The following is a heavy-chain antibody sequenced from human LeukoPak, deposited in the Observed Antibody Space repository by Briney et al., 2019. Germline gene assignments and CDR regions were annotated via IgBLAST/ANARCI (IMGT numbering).Heavy chain of an antibody. CDR2: IYYSGST. CDR3: ARAPLAGLIGGFNAFDI. J-gene: IGHJ3*02. D-gene: IGHD3-16*01. Sequence: SETLSLTCTVSGGSISSGDYYWSWIRQPPGKGLEWIGYIYYSGSTYYNPSLKSRVTISVDTSKNQFSLKLSSVTAADTAVYYCARAPLAGLIGGFNAFDIWGQGTMVTVSS. CDR1: GGSISSGDYY. V-gene: IGHV4-30-4*01.